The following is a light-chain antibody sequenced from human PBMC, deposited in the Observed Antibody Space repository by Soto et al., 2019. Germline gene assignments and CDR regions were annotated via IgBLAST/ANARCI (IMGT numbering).Light chain of an antibody. Sequence: QSALTQPASVSGSPGQSITIACSGTSSYVGGYNYVSWFQQHPGKAPKLLIYDVSNRPSGVSNRFSASKSGNTSSLTISGLQAEDEDTYYCSSYSSSSTLVFGTGTKLTVL. CDR3: SSYSSSSTLV. V-gene: IGLV2-14*01. CDR1: SSYVGGYNY. J-gene: IGLJ1*01. CDR2: DVS.